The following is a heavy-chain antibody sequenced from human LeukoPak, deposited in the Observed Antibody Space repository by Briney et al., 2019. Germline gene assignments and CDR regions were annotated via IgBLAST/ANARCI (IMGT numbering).Heavy chain of an antibody. V-gene: IGHV3-30*04. J-gene: IGHJ4*02. Sequence: PGKSLRLSCEASGFSFSTYAMHWVRQAPGKGLEGLAVISSDGSNKYQVDSVKGRFTISRDNSKNTLYLEMDSVRLGDTAVYYCARDDIIVGATTLDFWGQGTLVTVSS. CDR2: ISSDGSNK. D-gene: IGHD1-26*01. CDR3: ARDDIIVGATTLDF. CDR1: GFSFSTYA.